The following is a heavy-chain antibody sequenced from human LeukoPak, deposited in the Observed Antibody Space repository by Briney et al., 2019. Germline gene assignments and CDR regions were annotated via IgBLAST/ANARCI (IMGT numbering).Heavy chain of an antibody. CDR3: AGDRRWFDP. Sequence: PGGSLRLSCAASGFTFSSYWMSWVRQAPGKWLEWVANINQDGSEKYYVDSVKGRFTISRDNAKNSLFLQMNTLRAEDTAVYYCAGDRRWFDPWGQGTLVTVSS. CDR1: GFTFSSYW. V-gene: IGHV3-7*01. J-gene: IGHJ5*02. CDR2: INQDGSEK.